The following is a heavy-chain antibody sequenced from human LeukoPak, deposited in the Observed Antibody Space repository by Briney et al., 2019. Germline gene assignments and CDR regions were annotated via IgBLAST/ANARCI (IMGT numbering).Heavy chain of an antibody. CDR1: GFTFSSYA. V-gene: IGHV3-48*04. J-gene: IGHJ6*02. Sequence: GGSLRLSCAASGFTFSSYAMHWVRQAPGKGLEWVSYISTSVSTMYYVDSVKGRFTIARDNAMNSLYLQMNSLRAEDTAVYYCAIPPLSGTGSSRPLAGMDVWGQGTTVTVSS. CDR3: AIPPLSGTGSSRPLAGMDV. D-gene: IGHD3-10*01. CDR2: ISTSVSTM.